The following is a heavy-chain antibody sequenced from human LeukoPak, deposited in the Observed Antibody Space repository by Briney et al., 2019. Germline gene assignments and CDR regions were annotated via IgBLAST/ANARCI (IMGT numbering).Heavy chain of an antibody. J-gene: IGHJ5*02. CDR1: GFTFSSYG. V-gene: IGHV1-46*01. Sequence: GGSLRLSCAASGFTFSSYGMHWVRQAPGQGLEWIGLINPTGTGTLYAQKFQGRVTMTRDMSTSTDYMELSSLRSEDTAVYYCARDNSVGDIAWWFDPWGQGTLVTVSS. CDR3: ARDNSVGDIAWWFDP. D-gene: IGHD3-10*01. CDR2: INPTGTGT.